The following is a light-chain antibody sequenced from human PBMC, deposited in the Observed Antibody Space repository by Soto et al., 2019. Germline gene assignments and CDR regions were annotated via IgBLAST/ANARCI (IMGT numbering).Light chain of an antibody. CDR3: HKYGSSPQA. V-gene: IGKV3-20*01. CDR2: GAS. J-gene: IGKJ4*01. CDR1: QSVSNY. Sequence: EIVLTQSPATLSLSPGERATLSCRASQSVSNYLAWYQQKPGQAPRLLIYGASSRATGVPDRFGASGSGTDFTLTISRLEAGGFGVYFCHKYGSSPQAFGGGTKVDIK.